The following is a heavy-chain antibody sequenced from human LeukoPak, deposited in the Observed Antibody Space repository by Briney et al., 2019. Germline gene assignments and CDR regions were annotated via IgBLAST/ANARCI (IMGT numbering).Heavy chain of an antibody. CDR2: IWYDGSNK. D-gene: IGHD6-13*01. Sequence: PGGSLRLSCAASGFPFSSYGMHWVRQAPGKGLEWVAVIWYDGSNKYYADSVKGRFTISRDNSKNTLYLQMNSLRAEDTAVYYCAREPRLGSSWNYFDYWGQGTLVTVSS. V-gene: IGHV3-33*08. J-gene: IGHJ4*02. CDR1: GFPFSSYG. CDR3: AREPRLGSSWNYFDY.